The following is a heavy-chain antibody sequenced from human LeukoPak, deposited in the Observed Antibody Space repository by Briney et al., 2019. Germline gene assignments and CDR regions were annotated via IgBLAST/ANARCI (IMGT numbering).Heavy chain of an antibody. V-gene: IGHV1-69*13. CDR3: ARAKYYYDSSGYYNHGNRDYYYYGMDV. J-gene: IGHJ6*02. CDR1: GGTFSSYA. Sequence: ASVKVSCKASGGTFSSYAISWVRQAPGQGLEWMGGIIPIFGTANYAQKFQGRVTITADESTSTAYMKLSSLRSEDTAVYYCARAKYYYDSSGYYNHGNRDYYYYGMDVWGQGTTVTVSS. D-gene: IGHD3-22*01. CDR2: IIPIFGTA.